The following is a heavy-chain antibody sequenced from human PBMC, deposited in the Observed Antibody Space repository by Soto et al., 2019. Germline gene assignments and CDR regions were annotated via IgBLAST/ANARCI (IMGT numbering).Heavy chain of an antibody. J-gene: IGHJ4*02. CDR3: ARTHEGAAPDY. D-gene: IGHD6-6*01. CDR1: GDSVSSNRAA. V-gene: IGHV6-1*01. CDR2: TYYRSKWYN. Sequence: XQALSLTSAISGDSVSSNRAACNWIRQSPSRGLEWLGRTYYRSKWYNDYAVSVKSRITINPDTSKNQFSLQLNSVTPEDTAVYYCARTHEGAAPDYWGQGTLVTVSS.